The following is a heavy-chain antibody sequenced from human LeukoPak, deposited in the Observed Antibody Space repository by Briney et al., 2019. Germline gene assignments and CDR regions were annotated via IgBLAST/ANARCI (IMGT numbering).Heavy chain of an antibody. CDR3: ARAGVAGSGYDY. D-gene: IGHD6-19*01. J-gene: IGHJ4*02. Sequence: GGSLRLSCAASGFTFSSYDMHWVRQATGKGLEWVSAIGTAGDTYYPGSVKGRFTISRENAKNSLYLQMNSLRAGDTAVYYCARAGVAGSGYDYWGQGTLVTVSS. V-gene: IGHV3-13*01. CDR1: GFTFSSYD. CDR2: IGTAGDT.